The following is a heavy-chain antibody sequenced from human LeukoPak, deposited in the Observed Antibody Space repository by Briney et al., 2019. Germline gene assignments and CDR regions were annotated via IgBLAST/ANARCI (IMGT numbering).Heavy chain of an antibody. D-gene: IGHD2-2*01. CDR1: GLTFSGYA. V-gene: IGHV3-23*01. Sequence: GRSLRLSCAASGLTFSGYAMSWVRQAARTGLKWVTAISASGVRTYYADSVKGRFTISRDNSKNTLYLQMSSLRADDTAIYYCAKGGGSPSGAYCTSTNCHRFDPWGQGTLVTVSS. CDR3: AKGGGSPSGAYCTSTNCHRFDP. CDR2: ISASGVRT. J-gene: IGHJ5*02.